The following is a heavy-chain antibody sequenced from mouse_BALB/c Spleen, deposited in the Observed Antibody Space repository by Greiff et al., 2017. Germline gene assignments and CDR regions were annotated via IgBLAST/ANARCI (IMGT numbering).Heavy chain of an antibody. D-gene: IGHD3-1*01. CDR3: ARQLGLDWFAY. V-gene: IGHV2-9*02. J-gene: IGHJ3*01. CDR2: IWAGGST. Sequence: QVQLKESGPGLVAPSQSLSITCTVSGFSLTSYGVHWVRQPQGKGLEWLGVIWAGGSTNYNSALMSRLSISKDNSKSQVFLKMNSLQTDDTAMYYCARQLGLDWFAYWGQGTLVTVSA. CDR1: GFSLTSYG.